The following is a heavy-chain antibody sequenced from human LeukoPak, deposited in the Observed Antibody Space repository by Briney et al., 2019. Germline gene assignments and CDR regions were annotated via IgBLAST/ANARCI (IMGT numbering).Heavy chain of an antibody. J-gene: IGHJ3*02. V-gene: IGHV3-48*03. CDR1: GFTFSSYE. D-gene: IGHD7-27*01. CDR2: ISSSGSTI. CDR3: ARATNWGWVGAFDI. Sequence: PGGSLRLSCAASGFTFSSYEMNWVRQTPGKGLEWVSYISSSGSTIYYADSVKGRFTISRDNAKNSLYLQMNSLRAEDTAVYYCARATNWGWVGAFDIWGQGTTVTVSS.